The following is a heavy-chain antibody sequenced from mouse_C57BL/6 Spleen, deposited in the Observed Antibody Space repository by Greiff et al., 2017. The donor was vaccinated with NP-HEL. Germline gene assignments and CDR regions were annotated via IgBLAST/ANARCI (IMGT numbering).Heavy chain of an antibody. V-gene: IGHV5-6*02. D-gene: IGHD2-12*01. CDR3: ASPNDGVFAY. Sequence: DVMLVESGGDLVKPGGSLKLSCAASGFTFSSYGMSWVRQTPDKRLEWVATISSGGSYTYYPDSVKGRFTISRDNAKNTLYLQMSSLKSEDTAMYYCASPNDGVFAYWGQGTLVTVSA. CDR1: GFTFSSYG. CDR2: ISSGGSYT. J-gene: IGHJ3*01.